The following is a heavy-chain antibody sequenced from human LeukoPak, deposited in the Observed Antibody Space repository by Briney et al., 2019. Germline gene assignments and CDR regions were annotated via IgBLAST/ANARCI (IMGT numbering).Heavy chain of an antibody. CDR2: IYYSRST. J-gene: IGHJ4*02. CDR1: GGSMSSSSDY. V-gene: IGHV4-39*07. Sequence: ETLSLTCTVWGGSMSSSSDYWGWSRQPGGEGGERIGNIYYSRSTYYNPSLKSRVTISIHTSKNQFSLKLSSVTAADTAVYYCARLIAVTGTRNHFDCWGQGTLVTVSS. D-gene: IGHD6-19*01. CDR3: ARLIAVTGTRNHFDC.